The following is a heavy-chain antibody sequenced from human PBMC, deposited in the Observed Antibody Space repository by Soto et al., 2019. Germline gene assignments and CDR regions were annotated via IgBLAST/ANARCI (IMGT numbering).Heavy chain of an antibody. CDR3: ARVVGPYYDFWSGYYSGDYYYGMDV. J-gene: IGHJ6*02. D-gene: IGHD3-3*01. CDR2: INPSGGST. CDR1: GYTFTRDY. Sequence: ASVKVSCKASGYTFTRDYMHWVLQAPGQVLEWMAIINPSGGSTSYAQKFQGRVTMTRDTSTSTVYMELSSLRSEDTAVYYCARVVGPYYDFWSGYYSGDYYYGMDVWGQGTTVTVSS. V-gene: IGHV1-46*01.